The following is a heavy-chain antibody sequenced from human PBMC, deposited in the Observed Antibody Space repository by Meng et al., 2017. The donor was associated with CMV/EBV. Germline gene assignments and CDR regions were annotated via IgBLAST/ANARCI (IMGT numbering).Heavy chain of an antibody. CDR3: AKDNIRLITTDYYYYYGMDV. CDR1: GFTFSSYA. V-gene: IGHV3-23*01. J-gene: IGHJ6*02. D-gene: IGHD3-3*01. Sequence: GESLKISCAASGFTFSSYAMSWVRQAPGKGLEWVSAISGSGGSTYYADSVKGRFTISRDNSKNTLYLQMNSLRAEDTALYYCAKDNIRLITTDYYYYYGMDVWGQGTTVTVSS. CDR2: ISGSGGST.